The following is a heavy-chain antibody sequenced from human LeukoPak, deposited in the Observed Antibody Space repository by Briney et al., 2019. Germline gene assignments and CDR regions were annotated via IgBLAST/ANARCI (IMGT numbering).Heavy chain of an antibody. Sequence: GGSLRLSCVASGFTFSYYGMHWVRQAPGKGLEWVAFIRYEGNEKYYAGSVKGRFTISRDNPKNTLYLEMNSLRVEDAAVYYCAKDLMRDRWFGESWGQGTLVTVSS. V-gene: IGHV3-30*02. CDR2: IRYEGNEK. J-gene: IGHJ5*02. CDR1: GFTFSYYG. D-gene: IGHD3-10*01. CDR3: AKDLMRDRWFGES.